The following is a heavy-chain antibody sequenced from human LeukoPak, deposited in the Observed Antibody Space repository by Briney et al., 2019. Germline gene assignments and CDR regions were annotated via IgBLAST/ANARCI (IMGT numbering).Heavy chain of an antibody. Sequence: SETLSLTCTVSGDSISSIRNYWGWIRQPPGKGLEWIGNIYYSGSTFYNPSLKSRVTISVDTSTSQFSLKLSSVTAADTAVYYCARQGPYDSGWYVDYWGQGALVTVSS. J-gene: IGHJ4*02. V-gene: IGHV4-39*01. CDR1: GDSISSIRNY. CDR2: IYYSGST. CDR3: ARQGPYDSGWYVDY. D-gene: IGHD6-19*01.